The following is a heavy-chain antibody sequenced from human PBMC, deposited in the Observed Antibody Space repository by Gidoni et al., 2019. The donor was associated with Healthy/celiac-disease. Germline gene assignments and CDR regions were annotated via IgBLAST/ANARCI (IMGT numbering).Heavy chain of an antibody. V-gene: IGHV4-39*07. J-gene: IGHJ4*02. CDR2: IYYSGST. Sequence: QLQLQESGPGLVKPSETLSPTCTVSGGSISSSSYYWGWIRQPPGKGLAWIGSIYYSGSTYYNPYLKSRVTISVDTSKNQFALKLSSVTAADTAVYYCARAERDSSGYYIDYWGQGTLVTVSS. CDR1: GGSISSSSYY. D-gene: IGHD3-22*01. CDR3: ARAERDSSGYYIDY.